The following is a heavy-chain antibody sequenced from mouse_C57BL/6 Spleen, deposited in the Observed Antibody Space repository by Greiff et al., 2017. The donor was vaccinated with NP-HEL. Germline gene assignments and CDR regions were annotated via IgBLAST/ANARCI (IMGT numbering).Heavy chain of an antibody. CDR1: GYTFTSYW. CDR3: ARDYYEDAMDY. D-gene: IGHD2-4*01. J-gene: IGHJ4*01. CDR2: IHPNSGST. Sequence: QVQLQQPGAELVKPGASVKLSCKASGYTFTSYWMPWVKQRPGQGLEWIGMIHPNSGSTNYNEKFKSKATLTVDKSSSTAYMQLSSLTSEDSAVYYCARDYYEDAMDYWGQGTSVTVSS. V-gene: IGHV1-64*01.